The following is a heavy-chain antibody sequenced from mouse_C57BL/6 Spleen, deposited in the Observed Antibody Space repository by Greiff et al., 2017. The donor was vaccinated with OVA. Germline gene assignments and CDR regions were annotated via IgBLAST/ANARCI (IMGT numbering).Heavy chain of an antibody. D-gene: IGHD3-2*02. V-gene: IGHV7-3*01. CDR1: GFTFTDYY. CDR3: ARYQTAQATRAMED. J-gene: IGHJ4*01. Sequence: EVKLVESGGGLVQPGGSLSLSCAASGFTFTDYYMSWVRQPPGKALEWLGFIRNKANGYPTEYSASVKGRFTISRENSQSILYLQMNALRAEDSATYYCARYQTAQATRAMEDWGQGTSVTVSS. CDR2: IRNKANGYPT.